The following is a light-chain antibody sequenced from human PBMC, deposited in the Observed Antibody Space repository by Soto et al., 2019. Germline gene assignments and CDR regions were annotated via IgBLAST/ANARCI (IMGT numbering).Light chain of an antibody. CDR2: GAS. J-gene: IGKJ1*01. CDR1: QSVRSS. Sequence: EIVMTPSPATLSVSPVERATLSCRASQSVRSSLAWYQQKPGQAPRPLIYGASTRATGIPARFSGSGAGTEFTLTISSLQSEDFAVYYCQQYNNWWTFGQGTKV. CDR3: QQYNNWWT. V-gene: IGKV3-15*01.